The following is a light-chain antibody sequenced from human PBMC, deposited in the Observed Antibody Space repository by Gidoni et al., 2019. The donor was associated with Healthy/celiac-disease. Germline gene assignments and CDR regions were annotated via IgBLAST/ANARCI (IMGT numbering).Light chain of an antibody. V-gene: IGKV1D-12*01. CDR1: QDINSW. CDR3: QQANSFPRT. CDR2: AAS. J-gene: IGKJ1*01. Sequence: DIQMTPPPSSVSASVGDSVTITCRASQDINSWLAWYQQKPGKAPKLLIYAASSLQSGVPSRFSGSGSGTDFTLTISSLQPEDFATYYCQQANSFPRTFGQGTKVEIK.